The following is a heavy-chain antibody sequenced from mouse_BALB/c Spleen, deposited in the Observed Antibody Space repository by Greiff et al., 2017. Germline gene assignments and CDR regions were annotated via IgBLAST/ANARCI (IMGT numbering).Heavy chain of an antibody. J-gene: IGHJ3*01. V-gene: IGHV1-54*01. D-gene: IGHD2-1*01. CDR3: ARWGGNYAWFAY. Sequence: QVQLQQPGAELVRPGTSVKVSCKASGYAFTNYLIEWVKQRPGQGLEWIGVINPGSGGTNYNEKFKGKATLTADKSSSTAYMQLSSLTSDDSAVYFCARWGGNYAWFAYWGQGTLVTVSA. CDR2: INPGSGGT. CDR1: GYAFTNYL.